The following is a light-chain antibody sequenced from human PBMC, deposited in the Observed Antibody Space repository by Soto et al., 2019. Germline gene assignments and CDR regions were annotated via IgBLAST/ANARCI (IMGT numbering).Light chain of an antibody. Sequence: SYELPQSPSVSVAPEKTATITCGGTNIGNKRVNWYRQKPGQAPVLLISYDSDRPSGIPERFSGSNSGNTATLTISRVEAGDEADYYCQVWDIMTDNYVFGSGTKLTVL. CDR2: YDS. CDR3: QVWDIMTDNYV. J-gene: IGLJ1*01. CDR1: NIGNKR. V-gene: IGLV3-21*04.